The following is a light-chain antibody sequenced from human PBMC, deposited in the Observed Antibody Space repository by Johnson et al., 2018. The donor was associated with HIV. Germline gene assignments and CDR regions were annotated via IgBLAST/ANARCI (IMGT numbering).Light chain of an antibody. CDR3: GTWDSSLSVSYV. J-gene: IGLJ1*01. CDR1: SSNIGNNY. V-gene: IGLV1-51*01. CDR2: DNN. Sequence: QSVLTQPPSVSAAPGQKVTISCSGRSSNIGNNYVSWYQQLPGTAPKLLIYDNNKRPSGIPDRFSGSKSGTSATLGITGLQTGDEADYYCGTWDSSLSVSYVFGTGTKVTVL.